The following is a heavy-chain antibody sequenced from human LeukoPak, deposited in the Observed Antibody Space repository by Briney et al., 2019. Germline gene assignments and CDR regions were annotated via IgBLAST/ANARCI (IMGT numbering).Heavy chain of an antibody. V-gene: IGHV4-59*01. D-gene: IGHD6-13*01. Sequence: SETLSLTCTVSGGSISSYYWSWIRQPPGKGLEWIGYIYYSGSTNYNPSLKSRVTISVDTSKNQFSLKLSSVTAADTAVYYCARTYSLGGDAFDIWGQGTMVTVSS. CDR1: GGSISSYY. CDR3: ARTYSLGGDAFDI. CDR2: IYYSGST. J-gene: IGHJ3*02.